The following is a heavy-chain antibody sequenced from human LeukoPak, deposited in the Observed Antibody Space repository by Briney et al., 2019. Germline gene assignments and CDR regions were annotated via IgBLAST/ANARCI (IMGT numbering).Heavy chain of an antibody. V-gene: IGHV4-38-2*01. D-gene: IGHD3-9*01. CDR3: ARLGGYDSLTVDY. J-gene: IGHJ4*02. CDR1: GYSISSGYY. Sequence: SETLSLTCAVSGYSISSGYYWGWIWQPPGKGLEWIGSIYHSGSTYYNPSLKSRVTISVDTSKNRFSLKLSSVTAADTAVYYCARLGGYDSLTVDYWGQGTLVTVSS. CDR2: IYHSGST.